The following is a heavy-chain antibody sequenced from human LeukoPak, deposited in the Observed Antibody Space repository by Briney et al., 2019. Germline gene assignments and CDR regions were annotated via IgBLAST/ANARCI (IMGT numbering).Heavy chain of an antibody. CDR3: ARGGYNRNAFDI. J-gene: IGHJ3*02. CDR2: IIPIFGTA. Sequence: SVKVSCKASGGTFSSYAISWVRQAPGQGLEWMGGIIPIFGTANYAQKFQGRVTITADESTSTAYMELSSLRSEDTAVYYCARGGYNRNAFDIWGQGTMVTVSS. D-gene: IGHD5-24*01. CDR1: GGTFSSYA. V-gene: IGHV1-69*01.